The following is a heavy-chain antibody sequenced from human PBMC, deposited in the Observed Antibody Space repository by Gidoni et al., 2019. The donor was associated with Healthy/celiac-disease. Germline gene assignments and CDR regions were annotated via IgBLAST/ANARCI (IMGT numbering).Heavy chain of an antibody. CDR2: IRSKANSYAT. CDR1: GLTFSGSA. CDR3: TRQTGDGYIRTPYGMDV. Sequence: EVQLVESGGGLVQPGGSLQLSCAASGLTFSGSAMPWVRQASGKGLECVGRIRSKANSYATAYAASVKGRFTISRDDSKNTAYLQMNSLKTEDTAVYYCTRQTGDGYIRTPYGMDVWGQGTTVTVSS. V-gene: IGHV3-73*02. D-gene: IGHD5-12*01. J-gene: IGHJ6*02.